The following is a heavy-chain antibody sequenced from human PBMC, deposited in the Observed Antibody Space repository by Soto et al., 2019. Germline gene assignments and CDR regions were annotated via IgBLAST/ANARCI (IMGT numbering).Heavy chain of an antibody. Sequence: GGSLRLSCAASRFTFSSYGMHWVRQGPGKGLEWVALISYDGSNKYYADSVKGRFTISRDNCKNTLYLQMNSLRAEDTAVYYCAKGYCSGGSCAYYYYYYGMDVWGQGTTVTVSS. D-gene: IGHD2-15*01. J-gene: IGHJ6*02. CDR1: RFTFSSYG. CDR2: ISYDGSNK. CDR3: AKGYCSGGSCAYYYYYYGMDV. V-gene: IGHV3-30*18.